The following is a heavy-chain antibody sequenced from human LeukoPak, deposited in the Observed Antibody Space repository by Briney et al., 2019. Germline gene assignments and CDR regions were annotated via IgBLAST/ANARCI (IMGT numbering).Heavy chain of an antibody. V-gene: IGHV1-3*01. CDR1: GYTFTSYA. J-gene: IGHJ6*02. Sequence: ASVKVSCKASGYTFTSYAMHWVRQAPGQRLEWMGWTNAGNGNTKYSQKFQGRVTITRDTSASTAYMELSSLRSEDTAVYYCARGIVPAGVGYYYYGMDVWGQGTTVTVSS. D-gene: IGHD2-2*01. CDR2: TNAGNGNT. CDR3: ARGIVPAGVGYYYYGMDV.